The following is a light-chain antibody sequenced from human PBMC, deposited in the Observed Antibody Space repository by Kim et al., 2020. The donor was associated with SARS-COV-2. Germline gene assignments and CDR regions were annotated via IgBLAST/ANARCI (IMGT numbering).Light chain of an antibody. CDR1: QSISRW. V-gene: IGKV1-5*03. J-gene: IGKJ2*01. CDR2: KAS. Sequence: DIQMTQSPSTLSASVGDRVAITCRASQSISRWVAWYQQKPGKAPKLLIYKASSLESGVPSRFSGSGSGTEFTLTISSLQPDDFATYYCQQYNSYPYTFGQGTKLEI. CDR3: QQYNSYPYT.